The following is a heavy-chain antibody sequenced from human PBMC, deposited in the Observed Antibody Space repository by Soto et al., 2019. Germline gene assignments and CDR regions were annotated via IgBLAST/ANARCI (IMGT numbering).Heavy chain of an antibody. D-gene: IGHD1-1*01. CDR2: LFYGGTI. Sequence: QLQLQESGPGLVKPSETLSLTCAVSGGSISGYYWTWIRQPPGKGLEWVGSLFYGGTIDYNASLKSRLTISVDTSKNQFSLKLRSVTAADTAVYYCVRHRVLAPVYWGQGTLVTAS. V-gene: IGHV4-39*01. J-gene: IGHJ4*02. CDR1: GGSISGYY. CDR3: VRHRVLAPVY.